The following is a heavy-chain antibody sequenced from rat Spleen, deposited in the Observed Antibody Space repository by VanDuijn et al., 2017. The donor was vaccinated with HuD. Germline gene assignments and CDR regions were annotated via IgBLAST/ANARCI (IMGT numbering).Heavy chain of an antibody. CDR1: GFTFSDYN. Sequence: EVQLVESDGGLVQPGRSLKLSCAASGFTFSDYNMAWVRQTPTKGLEWVASISTGGGNTYYRDSVKGRFTISRDNTKSTLYLQVDSLKSEDTATYYCARHGRGKTTYYYVMDAWGQGVSVTVSS. V-gene: IGHV5S23*01. CDR2: ISTGGGNT. D-gene: IGHD4-5*01. CDR3: ARHGRGKTTYYYVMDA. J-gene: IGHJ4*01.